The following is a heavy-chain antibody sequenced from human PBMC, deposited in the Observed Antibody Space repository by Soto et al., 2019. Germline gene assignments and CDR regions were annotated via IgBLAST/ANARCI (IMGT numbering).Heavy chain of an antibody. Sequence: QVQLVQSGSELKKPGASVKVSCKASGYTFTSYAMNWVRQAPGQGLEWMGWINTNTGNPTYAQGFTGRFVFSLDTSVSTAXLQXCXPKAEDTAVYYCARDSGGRYDFWGSVGDYYYYGMDVWGQGTTVTVSS. V-gene: IGHV7-4-1*01. J-gene: IGHJ6*02. D-gene: IGHD3-3*01. CDR3: ARDSGGRYDFWGSVGDYYYYGMDV. CDR1: GYTFTSYA. CDR2: INTNTGNP.